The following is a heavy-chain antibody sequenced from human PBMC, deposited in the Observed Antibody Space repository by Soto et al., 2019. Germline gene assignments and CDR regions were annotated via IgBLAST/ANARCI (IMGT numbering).Heavy chain of an antibody. J-gene: IGHJ3*02. CDR3: ARDPLGVAVSAFDI. D-gene: IGHD6-19*01. V-gene: IGHV1-69*13. CDR1: GGTFSSYA. CDR2: IIPIFGTA. Sequence: SVKVSCKASGGTFSSYAISWVRQAPGQGLEWMGGIIPIFGTANYAQKFQGRVTITADESTSTAYMELSSLRSEDTAVYYCARDPLGVAVSAFDIWGQGTMVTVSS.